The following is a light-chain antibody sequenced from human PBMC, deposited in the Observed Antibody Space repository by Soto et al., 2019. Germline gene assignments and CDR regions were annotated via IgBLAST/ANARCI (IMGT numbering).Light chain of an antibody. J-gene: IGLJ1*01. V-gene: IGLV1-51*01. CDR3: GTLDGSLRGV. Sequence: QSVLTQPPSVSAAPGQKVTISCSGSSSNIGNNYVSWYQQLPGTAPKLLIYDNNKRPSGIPDRFSGSKSGTSATLGITGLQTGDEADYYCGTLDGSLRGVFGTGTKVTVL. CDR1: SSNIGNNY. CDR2: DNN.